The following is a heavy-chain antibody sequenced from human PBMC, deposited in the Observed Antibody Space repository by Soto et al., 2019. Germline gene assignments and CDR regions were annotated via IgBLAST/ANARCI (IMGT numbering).Heavy chain of an antibody. D-gene: IGHD4-17*01. CDR3: AREKTTVTTIGRYFDY. CDR1: GGSISSGDYY. V-gene: IGHV4-30-4*01. J-gene: IGHJ4*02. CDR2: IYYSGST. Sequence: PSETLSLTCTVSGGSISSGDYYWSWIRQPPGKGLEWIGYIYYSGSTYYNPSLKSRVTISVDTSKNQFSLKLSPVTAADTAVYYCAREKTTVTTIGRYFDYWGQGTLVTVSS.